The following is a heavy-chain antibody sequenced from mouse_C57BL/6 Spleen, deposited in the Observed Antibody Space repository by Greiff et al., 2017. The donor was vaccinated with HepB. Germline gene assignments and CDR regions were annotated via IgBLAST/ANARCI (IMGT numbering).Heavy chain of an antibody. CDR1: GFSLSTSGMG. D-gene: IGHD1-1*01. V-gene: IGHV8-12*01. CDR2: IYWDDDK. Sequence: QVTLKESGPGILQSSQTLSLTCSFSGFSLSTSGMGVSWIRQPSGKGLEWLAHIYWDDDKRYNPSLKRRLTISKDTSRNQVFLKITSVDTADTATYYCARTGLLRSGGYAMDYWGQGTSVTVSS. J-gene: IGHJ4*01. CDR3: ARTGLLRSGGYAMDY.